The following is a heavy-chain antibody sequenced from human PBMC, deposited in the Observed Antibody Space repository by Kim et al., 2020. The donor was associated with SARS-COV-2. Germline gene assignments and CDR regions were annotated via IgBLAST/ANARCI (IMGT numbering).Heavy chain of an antibody. J-gene: IGHJ5*02. CDR1: GYTFTSSH. V-gene: IGHV1-46*03. Sequence: ASVKVSCKSSGYTFTSSHIQWVRQAPGQGLEWVGILNPSGGSTTYAQKLQGRVTMTRDTSTGTVYMELSSLRSADTALYYCGRGTWGGGGWGYGSGQYNRFDPWGRGTLVGVSS. CDR2: LNPSGGST. CDR3: GRGTWGGGGWGYGSGQYNRFDP. D-gene: IGHD3-10*01.